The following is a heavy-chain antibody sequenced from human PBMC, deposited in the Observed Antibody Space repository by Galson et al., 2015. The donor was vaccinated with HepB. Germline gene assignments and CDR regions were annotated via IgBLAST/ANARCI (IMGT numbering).Heavy chain of an antibody. CDR1: GFTFGDYA. CDR3: TRGGYYDFWSGYFLRGYYYYYYMDV. Sequence: SLRLSCAASGFTFGDYAMSWFRQAPGKGLEWVGFIRSKAYGGTTEYAASVKGRFTISRDDSKSIAYLQMNSLKTEDTAVYYCTRGGYYDFWSGYFLRGYYYYYYMDVWGKGTTVTVSS. D-gene: IGHD3-3*01. J-gene: IGHJ6*03. V-gene: IGHV3-49*03. CDR2: IRSKAYGGTT.